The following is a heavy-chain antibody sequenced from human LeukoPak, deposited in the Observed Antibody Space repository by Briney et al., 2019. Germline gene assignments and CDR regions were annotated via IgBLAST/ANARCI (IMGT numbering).Heavy chain of an antibody. V-gene: IGHV4-39*07. CDR1: GGSISSSSYY. CDR3: ARDLGYSGFDWAP. J-gene: IGHJ5*02. D-gene: IGHD5-12*01. Sequence: SETLSLTCTVSGGSISSSSYYWGWIRQPPGKGLEWIGSIYYSGSTYYNPSLKSRVTISVDTSKNQFSLNLTSVTAADAAVYYCARDLGYSGFDWAPWGQGTLVTVSS. CDR2: IYYSGST.